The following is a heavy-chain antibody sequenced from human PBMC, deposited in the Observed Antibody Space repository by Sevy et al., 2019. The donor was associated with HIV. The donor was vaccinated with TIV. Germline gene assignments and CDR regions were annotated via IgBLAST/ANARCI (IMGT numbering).Heavy chain of an antibody. V-gene: IGHV3-7*01. D-gene: IGHD6-19*01. CDR2: IKQDGSEK. Sequence: GGSLRLSCAASGFTFSSYWMSWVRQAPGKGLEWVANIKQDGSEKYYVDSVKGRFTISRDNAKNSLYLQMYSLRAEDTAVYYCARSGIAVADYYYYGMDVWGQGTTVTVSS. CDR3: ARSGIAVADYYYYGMDV. J-gene: IGHJ6*02. CDR1: GFTFSSYW.